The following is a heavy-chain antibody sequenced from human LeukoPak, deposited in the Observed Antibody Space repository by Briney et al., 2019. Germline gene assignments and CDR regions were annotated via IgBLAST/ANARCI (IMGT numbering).Heavy chain of an antibody. CDR3: ARAVVPAADYYYYYMDV. Sequence: ASVKVSCKASGYTFTSYGISWVRQAPGQGLEWMGWISAYNGNTNYAQKFQGRVTITTDESTSTAYMELSSLRSEDTAVYYCARAVVPAADYYYYYMDVWGKGTTVTVSS. V-gene: IGHV1-18*01. J-gene: IGHJ6*03. CDR2: ISAYNGNT. CDR1: GYTFTSYG. D-gene: IGHD2-2*01.